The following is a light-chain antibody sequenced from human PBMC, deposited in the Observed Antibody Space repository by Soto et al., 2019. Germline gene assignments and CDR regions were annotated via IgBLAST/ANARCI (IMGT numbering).Light chain of an antibody. CDR1: QSVTSNS. V-gene: IGKV3-20*01. Sequence: EIVLTQSPGTLSLSSGERATLSCRASQSVTSNSLAWYQQRPGQAPRLLIYGTSTRATGIPDRFSGSGSGTDFTLIISRLEPEDFAVYYCQQYGSSPRTFGQGTKVDIK. J-gene: IGKJ1*01. CDR2: GTS. CDR3: QQYGSSPRT.